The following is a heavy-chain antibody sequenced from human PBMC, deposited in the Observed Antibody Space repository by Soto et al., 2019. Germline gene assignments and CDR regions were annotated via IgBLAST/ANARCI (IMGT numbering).Heavy chain of an antibody. J-gene: IGHJ5*02. CDR3: ARQAVPDGRKRWFDP. CDR1: GTSFTSYW. Sequence: PGESLKISCKGSGTSFTSYWIGWVRQMPGKGLEWMGLIYPDDSDTRYGPSFQGQVTISADKSIATAYLQWSNLKASDTAMYYCARQAVPDGRKRWFDPWGQGTLVTAPQ. V-gene: IGHV5-51*01. D-gene: IGHD6-19*01. CDR2: IYPDDSDT.